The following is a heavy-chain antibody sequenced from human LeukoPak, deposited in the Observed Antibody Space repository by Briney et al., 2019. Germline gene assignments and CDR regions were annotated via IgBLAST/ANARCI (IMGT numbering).Heavy chain of an antibody. J-gene: IGHJ4*02. CDR2: INTDGSST. Sequence: GGSLRLSCAASGFTFRNFWMHWVRQAPGKGLVWVSRINTDGSSTNYADSVKGRFTISRDNAKNALYLQMNSLRAEDTAVYYCARDSAYCGGDCYSFDYWGQGTLVTVSS. CDR1: GFTFRNFW. D-gene: IGHD2-21*02. CDR3: ARDSAYCGGDCYSFDY. V-gene: IGHV3-74*01.